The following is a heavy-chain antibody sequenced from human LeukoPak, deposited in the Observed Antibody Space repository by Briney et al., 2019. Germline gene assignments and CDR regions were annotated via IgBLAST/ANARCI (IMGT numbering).Heavy chain of an antibody. CDR1: GGSISSYY. D-gene: IGHD6-13*01. V-gene: IGHV4-59*08. CDR2: SYYSGST. Sequence: SETLSLTCTVSGGSISSYYWSWIRQTPGKGLEWIGDSYYSGSTNYNPSLKSRVAISVDTSKNQFSLKLSSVTAADTAVYYCARHTDIAALSSLNYWGQGTLVTVSS. CDR3: ARHTDIAALSSLNY. J-gene: IGHJ4*02.